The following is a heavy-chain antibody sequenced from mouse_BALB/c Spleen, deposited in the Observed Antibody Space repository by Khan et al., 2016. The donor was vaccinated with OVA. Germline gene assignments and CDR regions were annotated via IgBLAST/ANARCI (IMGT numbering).Heavy chain of an antibody. CDR1: GYSITSGYG. CDR2: ISYSGST. Sequence: EVQLQESGPGLVKPSQSLSLTCTVTGYSITSGYGWNWFRQFPGNKLEWMGYISYSGSTNYNPSFKSRISITRDTSKNQFFLQLNSVTTEDTATYYCARTARIKYWGQGTTLTVSS. CDR3: ARTARIKY. D-gene: IGHD1-2*01. J-gene: IGHJ2*01. V-gene: IGHV3-2*02.